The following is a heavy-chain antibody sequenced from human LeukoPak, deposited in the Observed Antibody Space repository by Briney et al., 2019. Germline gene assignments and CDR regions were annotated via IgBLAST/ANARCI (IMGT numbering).Heavy chain of an antibody. Sequence: SVKVSCKASGGTFSSYAISWVRQAPGQGLEWMGGIIPIFGTANYAQKFQGRVTMTRDTSTSTVYMELSSLRSEDTAVYYCARGPRITLVRGGQWYHYMDVWGKGTTVTISS. CDR1: GGTFSSYA. D-gene: IGHD3-10*01. V-gene: IGHV1-69*05. CDR3: ARGPRITLVRGGQWYHYMDV. J-gene: IGHJ6*03. CDR2: IIPIFGTA.